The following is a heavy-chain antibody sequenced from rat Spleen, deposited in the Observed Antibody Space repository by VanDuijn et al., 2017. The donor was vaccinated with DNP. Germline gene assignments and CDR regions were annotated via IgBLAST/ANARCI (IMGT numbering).Heavy chain of an antibody. CDR2: IANTGGST. J-gene: IGHJ2*01. D-gene: IGHD1-4*01. Sequence: EVQLVESGGGLVQPGRSMKLSCAASGFTFNDYWMTWIRQAPGKGLEWVASIANTGGSTYYPGSVKGRFTISRDNAKTTLYLQMDSLRSDDTATYYCAGRPPPTRGPFDYWGQGIMVTVSS. CDR3: AGRPPPTRGPFDY. CDR1: GFTFNDYW. V-gene: IGHV5-31*01.